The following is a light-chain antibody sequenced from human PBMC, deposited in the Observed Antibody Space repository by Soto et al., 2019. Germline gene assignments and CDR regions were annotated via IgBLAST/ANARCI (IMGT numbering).Light chain of an antibody. CDR3: QKYNSYSLWT. Sequence: VVLTQSQGTLSLSPGERATLSCRASQILTGSYLAWYQQKPGQAPRVLIYGANTRATGIPDRFSGSGSGTEFTLTISSLQPDDFATYYCQKYNSYSLWTFGQGTKVDIK. V-gene: IGKV3-20*01. J-gene: IGKJ1*01. CDR2: GAN. CDR1: QILTGSY.